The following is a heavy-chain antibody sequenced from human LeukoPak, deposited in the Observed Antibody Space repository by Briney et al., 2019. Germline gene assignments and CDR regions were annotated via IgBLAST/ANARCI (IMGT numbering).Heavy chain of an antibody. CDR3: ARGTGGYQYAY. V-gene: IGHV5-51*01. J-gene: IGHJ4*02. D-gene: IGHD2-2*01. CDR1: GYTFTNHW. CDR2: VNPYDADT. Sequence: GESLKISCQASGYTFTNHWVAWVRQVPGKGLEWLGIVNPYDADTRYGPSFEGQVTISAYKSINTAFLQWRSLKASDTAIYFCARGTGGYQYAYWGQGIRVIVSS.